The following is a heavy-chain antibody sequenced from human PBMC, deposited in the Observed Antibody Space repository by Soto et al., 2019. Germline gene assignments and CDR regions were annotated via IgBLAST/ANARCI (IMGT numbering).Heavy chain of an antibody. CDR1: GGSISIYY. Sequence: SETLSLTCTVSGGSISIYYWSWIRQPPGKGLEWIGYIYHSGSTYYNPSLKSRATISVDRSKNQFSLKLSSVTAADTAVYYCARVANDYPNRFDPWGQGTLVTVSS. CDR3: ARVANDYPNRFDP. J-gene: IGHJ5*02. CDR2: IYHSGST. D-gene: IGHD4-17*01. V-gene: IGHV4-59*12.